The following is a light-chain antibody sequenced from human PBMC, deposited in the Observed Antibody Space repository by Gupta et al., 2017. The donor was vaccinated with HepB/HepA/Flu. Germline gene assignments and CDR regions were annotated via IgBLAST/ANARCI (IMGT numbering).Light chain of an antibody. V-gene: IGLV2-23*02. CDR2: DVT. Sequence: QSALTQPASVYGSPGQSITMSCPGSSSDIGTYNLVSWYQQPPGKAHQLIIYDVTKRPAGLSDRFSGYKCGNTASLTISGLQDEEDADYYCGSYTDLDPVLFGGGTKVTVL. CDR3: GSYTDLDPVL. CDR1: SSDIGTYNL. J-gene: IGLJ3*02.